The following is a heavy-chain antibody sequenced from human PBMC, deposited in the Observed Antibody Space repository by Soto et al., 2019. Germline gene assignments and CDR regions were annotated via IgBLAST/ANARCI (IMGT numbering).Heavy chain of an antibody. V-gene: IGHV3-33*01. CDR1: GFTFSSYG. CDR2: IWYDGSNK. Sequence: QVQLVESGGGVVQPGRSLRLSCAASGFTFSSYGMHWVRQAPGKGLEWVAVIWYDGSNKYYADSVKGRFTISRDNSKNTLSMPMNSLRAEDTAVYYCARPAVGATGADAFDIWGQGTMVTVSS. CDR3: ARPAVGATGADAFDI. J-gene: IGHJ3*02. D-gene: IGHD1-26*01.